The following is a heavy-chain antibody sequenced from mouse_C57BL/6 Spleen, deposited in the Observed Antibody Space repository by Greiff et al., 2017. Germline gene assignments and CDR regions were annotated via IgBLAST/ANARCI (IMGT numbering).Heavy chain of an antibody. J-gene: IGHJ3*01. V-gene: IGHV3-6*01. D-gene: IGHD1-1*01. CDR1: GYSITSGYY. CDR2: ISYDGSN. CDR3: ARGGTTVKAWFAY. Sequence: EVKLMESGPGLVKPSQSLSLTCSVTGYSITSGYYWNWIRQFPGNKLEWMGYISYDGSNNYNPSLKNRISITRDTSKNQFFLKLNSVTTEDTATYYCARGGTTVKAWFAYWGQGTLVTVSA.